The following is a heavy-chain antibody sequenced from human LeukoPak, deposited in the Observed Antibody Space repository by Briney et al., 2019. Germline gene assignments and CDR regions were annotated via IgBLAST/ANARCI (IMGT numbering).Heavy chain of an antibody. V-gene: IGHV4-61*01. CDR1: GGSISSGSYY. J-gene: IGHJ3*02. CDR3: ARVAGPDAFDI. Sequence: SETLSLTCTVSGGSISSGSYYWSWIRQPPGKGLEWIGYISYSGNTNYNPSLKSRVTISLVTSKNQFSLKLSSVTAADTAVYYCARVAGPDAFDIWGQGTMVTVSS. CDR2: ISYSGNT.